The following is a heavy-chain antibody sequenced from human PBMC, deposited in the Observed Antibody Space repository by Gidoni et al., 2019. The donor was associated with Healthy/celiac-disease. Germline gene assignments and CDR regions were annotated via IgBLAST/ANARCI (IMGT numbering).Heavy chain of an antibody. D-gene: IGHD2-21*02. J-gene: IGHJ4*02. CDR3: ARDGTVVTPFDY. V-gene: IGHV3-21*01. CDR2: ISSSSSYI. CDR1: GFTFSSYS. Sequence: EVQLVESGGGLVKPGGSLRLSCAASGFTFSSYSMNWVRQAPGKGLEWVSSISSSSSYIYYADSVKGRFTISRDNAKNSLYLQMNSLRAEDTAVYYCARDGTVVTPFDYWGQGTLVTVSS.